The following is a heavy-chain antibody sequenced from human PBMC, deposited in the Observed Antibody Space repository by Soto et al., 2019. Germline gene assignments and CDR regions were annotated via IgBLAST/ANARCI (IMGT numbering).Heavy chain of an antibody. CDR3: AKVDIAVTDAFDI. CDR1: GFTFSSYS. Sequence: TGGSLRLSCAASGFTFSSYSMNWVRQAPGKGLEWVAYITSNGSNIYYADSVKGRFTISRDNSKNTLYLQMNSLRAEDTAVYYCAKVDIAVTDAFDIWGQWTMVTVSS. D-gene: IGHD6-19*01. V-gene: IGHV3-30*18. CDR2: ITSNGSNI. J-gene: IGHJ3*02.